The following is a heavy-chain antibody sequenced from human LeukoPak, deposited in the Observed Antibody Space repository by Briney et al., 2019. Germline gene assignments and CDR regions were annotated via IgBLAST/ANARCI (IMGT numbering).Heavy chain of an antibody. V-gene: IGHV4-34*01. CDR2: INHSGST. CDR1: GGSFSGYY. J-gene: IGHJ4*02. CDR3: ARGRGYYYGSGKPSSSYFDY. Sequence: PSETLSLTCAVYGGSFSGYYWSWIRQPPGKGLEWIGEINHSGSTNYNPSLKSRVTISVDTSNNQFSLKLSSVTAADMAVYYCARGRGYYYGSGKPSSSYFDYWGQGTLVTVSS. D-gene: IGHD3-10*01.